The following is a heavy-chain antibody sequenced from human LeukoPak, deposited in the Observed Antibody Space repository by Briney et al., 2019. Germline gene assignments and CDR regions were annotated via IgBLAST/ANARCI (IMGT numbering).Heavy chain of an antibody. D-gene: IGHD2-15*01. J-gene: IGHJ6*03. CDR2: ISWNSGSI. CDR1: GFTFDDYA. V-gene: IGHV3-9*01. CDR3: AKGLYIVVVVAATWSFYYYYYMDV. Sequence: GGSLRLSCAASGFTFDDYAMHWVRQAPGKGLEWVSGISWNSGSIGYADSVKGRFTISRDNAKNSLYLQMNSLRAEDTALYYCAKGLYIVVVVAATWSFYYYYYMDVWGKGTTVTISS.